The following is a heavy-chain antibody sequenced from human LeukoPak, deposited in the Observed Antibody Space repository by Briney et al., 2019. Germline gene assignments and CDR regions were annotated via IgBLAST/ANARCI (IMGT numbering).Heavy chain of an antibody. D-gene: IGHD6-19*01. CDR3: ARGVYSSGWYPDTFDY. CDR2: IKKDGSDR. Sequence: GGSLRLSCAASGFTFSSYGMHWVRQAPGKGLEWLANIKKDGSDRYYVDSVKGRFTISRDNAMNSLYLQMDSLRAEDTALYYCARGVYSSGWYPDTFDYWGQGTLVTVSS. J-gene: IGHJ4*02. CDR1: GFTFSSYG. V-gene: IGHV3-7*01.